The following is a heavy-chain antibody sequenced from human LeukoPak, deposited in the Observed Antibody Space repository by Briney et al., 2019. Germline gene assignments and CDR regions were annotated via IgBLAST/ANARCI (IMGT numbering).Heavy chain of an antibody. CDR2: IYTSAST. Sequence: ETLSLTCTVSGGSISSYYWSWIRQPAGKGLEWIGRIYTSASTNYNPSLKCRVTMSVDTSKNQFSLKLSSVTAADTAVYYCARDSPRDYYDSSGYYYYAFDIWGQGTMVTVSS. CDR3: ARDSPRDYYDSSGYYYYAFDI. D-gene: IGHD3-22*01. V-gene: IGHV4-4*07. J-gene: IGHJ3*02. CDR1: GGSISSYY.